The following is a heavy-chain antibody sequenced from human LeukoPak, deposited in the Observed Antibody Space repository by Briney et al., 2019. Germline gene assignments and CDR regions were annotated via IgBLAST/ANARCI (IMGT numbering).Heavy chain of an antibody. J-gene: IGHJ4*02. D-gene: IGHD4-17*01. V-gene: IGHV1-18*01. CDR2: ISTQTCNT. Sequence: GSVKVSCYASGDTLASYGINWKRQAPGQGLEWLGWISTQTCNTDFAQKVHVRLTLTTDRSTNTPYMELRSLTSDDTAVYYCARGAYGDKWGQGTMVTISS. CDR1: GDTLASYG. CDR3: ARGAYGDK.